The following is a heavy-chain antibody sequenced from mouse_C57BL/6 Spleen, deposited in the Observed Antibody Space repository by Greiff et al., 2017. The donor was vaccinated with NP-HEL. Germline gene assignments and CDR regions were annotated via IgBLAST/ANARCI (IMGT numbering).Heavy chain of an antibody. CDR2: ISNGGGST. CDR1: GFTFSDYY. J-gene: IGHJ4*01. V-gene: IGHV5-12*01. D-gene: IGHD1-1*01. CDR3: ARQGIYYGSPLYAMDY. Sequence: EVQLVESGGGLVQPGGSLKLSCAASGFTFSDYYMYWVRQTPEKRLEWVAYISNGGGSTYYPDTVKGRFTISRDNAKNTLYLQMSRLKSEDTAMYYCARQGIYYGSPLYAMDYWGQGTSVTVSS.